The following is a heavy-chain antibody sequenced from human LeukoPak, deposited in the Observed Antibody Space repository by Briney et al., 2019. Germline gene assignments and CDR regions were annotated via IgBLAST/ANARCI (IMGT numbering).Heavy chain of an antibody. D-gene: IGHD3-10*01. V-gene: IGHV3-30*03. Sequence: GGSLRLSCAASGFTFSSYGMHWVRQAPGKGLEWVAVISYDGSNKYYADSVKGRFTISRDNSKNTLYLQMNSLRAEDTAVYYCATPPGGAFDIWGQGTMVTVSS. CDR3: ATPPGGAFDI. CDR1: GFTFSSYG. CDR2: ISYDGSNK. J-gene: IGHJ3*02.